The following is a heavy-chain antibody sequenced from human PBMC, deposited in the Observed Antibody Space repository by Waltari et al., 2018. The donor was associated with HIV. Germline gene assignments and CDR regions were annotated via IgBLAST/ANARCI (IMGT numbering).Heavy chain of an antibody. CDR3: ASFRDSSGYYYEGI. J-gene: IGHJ3*02. D-gene: IGHD3-22*01. Sequence: QLQLQESGPGLVKPSETLSLTCTVSGGSISSSSYYWGSIRQPPGKGLEWIGSIYYSGSTYYNPSLKSRVTISVDTSKNQFSLKLSSVTAADTAVYYCASFRDSSGYYYEGIWGQGTMVTVSS. CDR2: IYYSGST. V-gene: IGHV4-39*01. CDR1: GGSISSSSYY.